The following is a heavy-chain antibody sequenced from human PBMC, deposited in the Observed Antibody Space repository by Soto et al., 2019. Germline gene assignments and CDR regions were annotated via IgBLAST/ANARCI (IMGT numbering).Heavy chain of an antibody. CDR1: GYTFTSYD. Sequence: QVQLVQSGAEVKKPGASVKVSCKASGYTFTSYDINWVRQATGQGLEWMGWMNPNSGNTGYAQKFQGRVTMTRNTYISTAYMELSSLRSEDTAVYYCARGIAVAGTYFYYYYYMDVWGKGTTVTVSS. D-gene: IGHD6-19*01. CDR3: ARGIAVAGTYFYYYYYMDV. J-gene: IGHJ6*03. CDR2: MNPNSGNT. V-gene: IGHV1-8*01.